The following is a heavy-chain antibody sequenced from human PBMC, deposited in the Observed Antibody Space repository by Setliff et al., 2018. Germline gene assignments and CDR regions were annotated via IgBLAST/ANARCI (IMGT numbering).Heavy chain of an antibody. CDR2: IYPGDSDT. D-gene: IGHD6-13*01. CDR3: ARVGQQLVYYYYGMDV. Sequence: GESLKISCKGSGYSFTSYWIGWVRQMPGKGLEWMGIIYPGDSDTRYSPSFQGQVTISADKSISTAYLQWSSLKASDTAMYYCARVGQQLVYYYYGMDVWGQGTTGTSP. J-gene: IGHJ6*02. V-gene: IGHV5-51*01. CDR1: GYSFTSYW.